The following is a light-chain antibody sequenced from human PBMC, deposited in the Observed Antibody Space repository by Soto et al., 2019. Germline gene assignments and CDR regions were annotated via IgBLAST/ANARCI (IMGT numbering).Light chain of an antibody. Sequence: IWLTQSPGTLSLSPGERATLSCTATQSVSNNYLAWYQTKPGQAPRLLIYGASNRATGIPDRFSGSGSGKDFTLTISRLEPEDFAVYYCQQYGSSGTFGQGTKVDI. J-gene: IGKJ1*01. CDR3: QQYGSSGT. CDR1: QSVSNNY. CDR2: GAS. V-gene: IGKV3-20*01.